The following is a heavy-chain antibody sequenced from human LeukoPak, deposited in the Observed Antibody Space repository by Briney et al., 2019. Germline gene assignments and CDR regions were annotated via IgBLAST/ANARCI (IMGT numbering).Heavy chain of an antibody. Sequence: SETLSLTCTVSGGSVSSGSYYWSWIRQPPGKGPEWIGYIYYSGSTNYNPSLKSRVTISVDTSKNQFSLKLSSVTAADTAVYYCAREKQQLSTYFDYWGQGTLVTVSS. CDR1: GGSVSSGSYY. CDR2: IYYSGST. CDR3: AREKQQLSTYFDY. D-gene: IGHD6-13*01. J-gene: IGHJ4*02. V-gene: IGHV4-61*01.